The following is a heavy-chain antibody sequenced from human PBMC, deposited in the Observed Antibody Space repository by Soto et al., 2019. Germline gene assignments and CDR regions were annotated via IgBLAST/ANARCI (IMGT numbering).Heavy chain of an antibody. D-gene: IGHD1-26*01. CDR1: GYTFTSCG. V-gene: IGHV1-18*04. CDR3: ARVWWELPGRTNCFDP. Sequence: QVQLVQSGAEVKKPGASVKVSCKASGYTFTSCGISWVRQAPGQGLEWMGWISTYNGNTNYAQKLQGRVTMTTDTSTSTAYMDLRSLRADDTAVYYCARVWWELPGRTNCFDPWGQGTLVTVSS. J-gene: IGHJ5*02. CDR2: ISTYNGNT.